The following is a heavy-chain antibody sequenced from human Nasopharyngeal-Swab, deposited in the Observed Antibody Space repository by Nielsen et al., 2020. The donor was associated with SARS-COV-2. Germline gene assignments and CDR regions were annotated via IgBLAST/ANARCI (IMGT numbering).Heavy chain of an antibody. V-gene: IGHV3-66*01. Sequence: GGSLRLSCAASGFTVSSNYMSWVRQAPGKGLEWVSVIYSGGSTYYADSVKGRLTISRDNSKNTLYLQMNSLRAEDTAVYYCAGSSFDYYYYYMDVWGKGTTVTVSS. CDR1: GFTVSSNY. CDR3: AGSSFDYYYYYMDV. CDR2: IYSGGST. J-gene: IGHJ6*03. D-gene: IGHD6-13*01.